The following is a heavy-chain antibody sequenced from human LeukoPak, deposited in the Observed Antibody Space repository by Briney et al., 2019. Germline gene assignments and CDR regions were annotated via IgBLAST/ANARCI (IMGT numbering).Heavy chain of an antibody. CDR1: GFTFSSYA. V-gene: IGHV3-30*04. Sequence: GGSLRLSCAASGFTFSSYAMHWVRQAPGKGLEWVAVISYDGSNKYYADSVKGRFTISRDNSKNTLYLQMNSLRAEDTAVYYCAKEENYGSGSYYNLNFDYWGQGTLVTVSS. J-gene: IGHJ4*02. D-gene: IGHD3-10*01. CDR3: AKEENYGSGSYYNLNFDY. CDR2: ISYDGSNK.